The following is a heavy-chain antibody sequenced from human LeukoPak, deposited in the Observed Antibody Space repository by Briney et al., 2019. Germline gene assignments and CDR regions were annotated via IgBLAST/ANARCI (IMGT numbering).Heavy chain of an antibody. CDR3: AKRDMVRGVK. V-gene: IGHV3-53*01. CDR1: GFTVSSNY. J-gene: IGHJ4*02. CDR2: IYKGGST. Sequence: GGSLRLSCAASGFTVSSNYMSWVRQAPGKGLEWVSVIYKGGSTYYADSVKGRFTISRDISKNMLYLQMNSLRAGDTAVYYCAKRDMVRGVKWGQGTLVTVSS. D-gene: IGHD3-10*01.